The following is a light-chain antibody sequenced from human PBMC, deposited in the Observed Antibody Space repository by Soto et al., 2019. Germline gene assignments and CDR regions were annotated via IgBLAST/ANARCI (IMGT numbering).Light chain of an antibody. CDR3: QSSDSRLSGSDV. CDR2: SNN. Sequence: QSVLTQTPSVSGTPGQRVTISCSGKNSNWGSNTVSWYQQLPGKAPKRLIHSNNQRPSAVPDRFSGSKSGTSASLTITGLQSEDEADYYCQSSDSRLSGSDVFGTGTKLTVL. V-gene: IGLV1-44*01. CDR1: NSNWGSNT. J-gene: IGLJ1*01.